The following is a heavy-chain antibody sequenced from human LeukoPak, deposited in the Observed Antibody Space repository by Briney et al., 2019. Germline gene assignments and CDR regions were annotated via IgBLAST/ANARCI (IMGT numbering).Heavy chain of an antibody. Sequence: ASVKVTCKASGYIFTGYYMHWVGQATGQGLEWMGWINPNSGDTNYAQKFQGRVTMTRDTSISTAYMELSRLRSDDAAVYYCARVRYRLAETYIDYWGQGALVTVSS. D-gene: IGHD3-16*01. CDR2: INPNSGDT. J-gene: IGHJ4*02. CDR3: ARVRYRLAETYIDY. V-gene: IGHV1-2*02. CDR1: GYIFTGYY.